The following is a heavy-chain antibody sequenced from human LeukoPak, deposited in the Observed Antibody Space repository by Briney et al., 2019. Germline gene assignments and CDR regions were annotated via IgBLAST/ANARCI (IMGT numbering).Heavy chain of an antibody. CDR3: AKVPGRSYSSSWYFDY. V-gene: IGHV3-23*01. CDR2: ISGSGGST. CDR1: GFTFSSYA. Sequence: GGSLRLSCAASGFTFSSYAMSWVRQAPGKGLEWVSAISGSGGSTYCADSVKGRFTISRDNSKNTLYLQMNSPRAEDTAVYYCAKVPGRSYSSSWYFDYWGQGTLVTVSS. D-gene: IGHD6-13*01. J-gene: IGHJ4*02.